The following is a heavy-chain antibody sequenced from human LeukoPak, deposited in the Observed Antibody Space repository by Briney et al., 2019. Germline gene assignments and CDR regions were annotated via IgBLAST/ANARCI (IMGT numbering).Heavy chain of an antibody. D-gene: IGHD6-6*01. CDR2: INPNSGGT. CDR3: ARESIAARVIDY. V-gene: IGHV1-2*06. CDR1: GYTFTGYY. J-gene: IGHJ4*02. Sequence: ASVKVSCKASGYTFTGYYMHWVRQAPGQGLDWIGRINPNSGGTNYAQKFQGRVTMTRDTSISTAYMELSRLRSDDTAVYYCARESIAARVIDYWGQGTLVTVSS.